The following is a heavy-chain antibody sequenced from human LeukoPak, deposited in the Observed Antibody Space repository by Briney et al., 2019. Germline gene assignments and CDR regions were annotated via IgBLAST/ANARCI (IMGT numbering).Heavy chain of an antibody. D-gene: IGHD2-15*01. Sequence: GGSLRLSCAASGFTFVDYAMHWVRQAPGKGLEGVSGISWNSGSIGYADSVKGRFTISRDNAKNSLYLQMNSLRAEDTALYYCGRPGGGSGNFDYWGQGTLVTVSS. CDR2: ISWNSGSI. V-gene: IGHV3-9*01. CDR3: GRPGGGSGNFDY. J-gene: IGHJ4*02. CDR1: GFTFVDYA.